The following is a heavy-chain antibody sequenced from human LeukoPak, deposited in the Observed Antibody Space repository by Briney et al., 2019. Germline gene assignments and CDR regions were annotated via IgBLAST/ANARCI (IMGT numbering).Heavy chain of an antibody. V-gene: IGHV1-2*02. D-gene: IGHD3-10*01. CDR2: INPKSGGT. CDR1: GYSFTGHY. J-gene: IGHJ3*02. Sequence: ASVKVSCKASGYSFTGHYMHWVRQAPGQGLEGMGWINPKSGGTNYAQKFQGRVTMTTDTSISTAYMDMSSLRSDDTAVYYCARNLWFGESSDAFDMWGQGTMVTVSS. CDR3: ARNLWFGESSDAFDM.